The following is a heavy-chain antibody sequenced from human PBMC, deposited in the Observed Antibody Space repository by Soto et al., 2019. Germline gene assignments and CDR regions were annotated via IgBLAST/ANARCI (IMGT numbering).Heavy chain of an antibody. CDR1: GFTFRTYA. D-gene: IGHD3-10*01. V-gene: IGHV3-23*01. CDR3: AKIPTGSGSSKFDY. J-gene: IGHJ4*02. CDR2: ISGSGSFT. Sequence: GSLRLSCAASGFTFRTYAMNWVRQAPGKGLEWISAISGSGSFTHYADSVRGRFTISRDNSQNQLYLQMNNLRGDDTAMYYCAKIPTGSGSSKFDYWGQGIQVTVSS.